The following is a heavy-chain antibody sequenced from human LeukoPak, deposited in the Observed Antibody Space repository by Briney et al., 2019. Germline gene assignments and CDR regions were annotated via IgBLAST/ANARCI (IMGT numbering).Heavy chain of an antibody. CDR2: ISSSSSYI. CDR1: GFTFSSYA. D-gene: IGHD3-10*01. Sequence: AGGSLRLSCAASGFTFSSYAMSWVRQAPGKGLEWVSSISSSSSYIYYADSVKGRFTISRDNAKNSLYLQMNSLRAEDTAVYYCAREGVRGIYYYGMDVWGQGTTVTASS. J-gene: IGHJ6*02. V-gene: IGHV3-21*01. CDR3: AREGVRGIYYYGMDV.